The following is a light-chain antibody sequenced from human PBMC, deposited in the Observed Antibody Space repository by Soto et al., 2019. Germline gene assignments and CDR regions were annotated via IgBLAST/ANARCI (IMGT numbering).Light chain of an antibody. V-gene: IGKV1-5*01. Sequence: DIQMTQSPSTLSASVGDRVTITCRASQSISSWLAWYQQKPGKAPKLLIYDASRLESGVPSRFSGSGSGTEFTLTISSRQPDDFATYYCQQYNRYSYTFGQGTKLEIK. CDR3: QQYNRYSYT. CDR1: QSISSW. J-gene: IGKJ2*01. CDR2: DAS.